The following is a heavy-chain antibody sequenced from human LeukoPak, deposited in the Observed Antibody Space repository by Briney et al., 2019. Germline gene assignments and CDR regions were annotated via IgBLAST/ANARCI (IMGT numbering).Heavy chain of an antibody. J-gene: IGHJ5*02. D-gene: IGHD3-10*01. CDR2: ISSSSRTI. CDR1: GFAFRSYS. Sequence: PGGSLRLSCAASGFAFRSYSMNGVRQAPGKGLEWGSYISSSSRTIYYADSVTGRFTISRDNAKSSLYLQMNSLRDEDTAVYYCARVAAYFGDALDPWGQGTLVTVSS. CDR3: ARVAAYFGDALDP. V-gene: IGHV3-48*02.